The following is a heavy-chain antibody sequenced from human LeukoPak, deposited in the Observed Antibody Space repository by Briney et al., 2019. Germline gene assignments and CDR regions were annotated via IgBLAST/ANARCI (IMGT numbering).Heavy chain of an antibody. D-gene: IGHD6-13*01. J-gene: IGHJ4*02. CDR3: ASQDTGYSSSWYVGPH. Sequence: PSETLSLTCAVYGGSFSGYYWSWIRQPPGKGLEWIGSIYYSGSTYYNPSLKSRVTISVDTSKNQFSLKLSSVAAADTAVYYCASQDTGYSSSWYVGPHWGQGTLVTVSS. CDR1: GGSFSGYY. V-gene: IGHV4-34*01. CDR2: IYYSGST.